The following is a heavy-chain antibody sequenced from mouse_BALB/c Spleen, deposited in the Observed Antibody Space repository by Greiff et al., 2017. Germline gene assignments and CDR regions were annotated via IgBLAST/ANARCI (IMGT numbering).Heavy chain of an antibody. CDR1: GFNIKDYY. Sequence: VQLQQSGAELVRPGASVKLSCTASGFNIKDYYMHWVKQRPEQGLEWIGWIDPENGDTEYAPKFQGKATMTADTSSNTAYLQLSSLTSEDTAVCYCKYYGYFDYWGQGTTLTVSA. V-gene: IGHV14-4*02. D-gene: IGHD1-1*01. J-gene: IGHJ2*01. CDR2: IDPENGDT. CDR3: KYYGYFDY.